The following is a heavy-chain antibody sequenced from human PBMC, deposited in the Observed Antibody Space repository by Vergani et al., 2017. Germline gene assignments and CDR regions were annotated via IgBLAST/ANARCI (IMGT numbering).Heavy chain of an antibody. V-gene: IGHV5-51*01. Sequence: EVQLVQSGAEVKKPRESLKISCKGSGYSFSDYWIGWVRQMPGKGLEWMAIIYPADSERRYSPSFQGQVTISVDKSISTAYLQWSSLKASDTAIYFCARGAFKYFGEVPLDPWGQGTLVTVSS. CDR1: GYSFSDYW. J-gene: IGHJ5*02. CDR3: ARGAFKYFGEVPLDP. D-gene: IGHD3-10*01. CDR2: IYPADSER.